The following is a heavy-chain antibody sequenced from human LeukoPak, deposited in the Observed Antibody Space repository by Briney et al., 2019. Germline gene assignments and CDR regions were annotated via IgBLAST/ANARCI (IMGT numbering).Heavy chain of an antibody. CDR2: IKSDGSFT. CDR1: GFTFSGYW. Sequence: GGSLRLSCAASGFTFSGYWMHWVRQAPGKGLVWVSCIKSDGSFTSIADSAKGRFTISRDNAKNTVYLQMNSLRAEDTAVYYCVRENRSYNFDYWGQGTLVTVSS. J-gene: IGHJ4*02. CDR3: VRENRSYNFDY. V-gene: IGHV3-74*01. D-gene: IGHD1-26*01.